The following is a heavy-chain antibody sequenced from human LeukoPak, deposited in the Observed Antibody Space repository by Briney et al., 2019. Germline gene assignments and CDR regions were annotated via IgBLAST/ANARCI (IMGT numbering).Heavy chain of an antibody. CDR1: GGSISSYY. CDR3: ARADYYDSSGYYRFFRAFDI. CDR2: IYYSGST. V-gene: IGHV4-59*01. D-gene: IGHD3-22*01. J-gene: IGHJ3*02. Sequence: SETPSLTCTVSGGSISSYYWSWIRQPPGKGLEWIGYIYYSGSTNYNPSLKSRVTISVDTSKNQFSLKLSSVTAADTAVYYCARADYYDSSGYYRFFRAFDIWGQGTMVTVSS.